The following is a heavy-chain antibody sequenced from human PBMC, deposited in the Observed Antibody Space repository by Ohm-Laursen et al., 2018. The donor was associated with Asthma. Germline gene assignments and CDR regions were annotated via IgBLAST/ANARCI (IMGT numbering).Heavy chain of an antibody. CDR2: IYYSGRT. J-gene: IGHJ4*02. CDR1: GDSIRNDY. D-gene: IGHD2-21*01. Sequence: GTLSLTCTVSGDSIRNDYWSWIRQPPGKGLEWIGYIYYSGRTNYNPSLKSRVTMSVDTSKNQFSLKLTSVTAADTALYFCAKMSPRCGGDCHPFDFWGQGTLVTVSS. V-gene: IGHV4-59*01. CDR3: AKMSPRCGGDCHPFDF.